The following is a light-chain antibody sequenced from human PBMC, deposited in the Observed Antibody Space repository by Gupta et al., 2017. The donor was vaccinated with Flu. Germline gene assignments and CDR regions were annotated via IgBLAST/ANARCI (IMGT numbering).Light chain of an antibody. J-gene: IGKJ1*01. Sequence: DIQMTQSPSSLSASVGDRVTITCRASQSISSYLNWYQQKPGKAPKLLIYAASSLQSGVPSRFSGSGYGTDVTLTISSRQPEDFATYYCQQSYSNPPWTFGQGTRVEIK. CDR3: QQSYSNPPWT. V-gene: IGKV1-39*01. CDR1: QSISSY. CDR2: AAS.